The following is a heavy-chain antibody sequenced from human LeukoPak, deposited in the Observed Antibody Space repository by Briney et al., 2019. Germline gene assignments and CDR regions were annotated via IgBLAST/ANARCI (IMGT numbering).Heavy chain of an antibody. D-gene: IGHD2-2*01. J-gene: IGHJ3*02. CDR2: IYPGDSDT. CDR1: GYSFTSYW. V-gene: IGHV5-51*01. Sequence: GESLKISCKGSGYSFTSYWIGWVRQMPGKGLEWMGIIYPGDSDTRYSPSFQGQVTISADKSINTAYLQWSSLKASDTAMYYCARTIQYQNDAFDIWGQGTMVTVSS. CDR3: ARTIQYQNDAFDI.